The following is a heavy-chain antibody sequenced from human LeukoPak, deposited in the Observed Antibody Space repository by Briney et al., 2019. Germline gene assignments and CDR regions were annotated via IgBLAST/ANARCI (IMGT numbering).Heavy chain of an antibody. CDR1: GGSISSYY. Sequence: SETLSLTCTVSGGSISSYYWSWIRQPPGKGLEWIGYIYYSGRTNYNPSLKSRVTISVDTSKNQFSLKLSSVTAADTAVYYCARLYYDSSGYDAFDIWGQGTMVTVSS. D-gene: IGHD3-22*01. J-gene: IGHJ3*02. CDR3: ARLYYDSSGYDAFDI. V-gene: IGHV4-59*01. CDR2: IYYSGRT.